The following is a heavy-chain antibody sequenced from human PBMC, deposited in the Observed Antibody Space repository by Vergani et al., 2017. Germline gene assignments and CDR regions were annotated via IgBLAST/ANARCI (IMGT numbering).Heavy chain of an antibody. Sequence: QVQLVQSGAEVKKPGASVKVSCKASGYTFTSYSMHWVRQAPGQGLEWMGIINPSGGSTSYAQKFQGRVTMTRDTSTSTVYMELSSLRSEDTAVYYCARARIVDPSFDPWGQGTLVTVSS. CDR2: INPSGGST. CDR3: ARARIVDPSFDP. J-gene: IGHJ5*02. V-gene: IGHV1-46*03. CDR1: GYTFTSYS. D-gene: IGHD2-15*01.